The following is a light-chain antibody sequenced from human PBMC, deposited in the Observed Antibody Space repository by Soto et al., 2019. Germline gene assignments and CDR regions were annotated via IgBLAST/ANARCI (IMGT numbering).Light chain of an antibody. CDR2: SNN. J-gene: IGLJ2*01. CDR1: SSNIGSNT. CDR3: AACDDSLNGPV. V-gene: IGLV1-44*01. Sequence: QSALTQPPSASGTPGQRVTISCSGSSSNIGSNTVNWYQQLPGTAPKLLIYSNNQRPSRVPDRFSGSKSGTSASLAISGLQSEDEADYYCAACDDSLNGPVFGGGTKVTV.